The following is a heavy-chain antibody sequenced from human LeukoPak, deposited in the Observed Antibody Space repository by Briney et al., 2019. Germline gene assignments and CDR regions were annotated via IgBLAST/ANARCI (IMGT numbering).Heavy chain of an antibody. CDR2: IIPIFGTA. Sequence: SVKVSCKASGYTFTSYGISWVRQAPGQGLEWMGGIIPIFGTANYAQKFQGRVTITTDESTSTAYMELSSLRSEDTAVYYCASHPNYYGSSGYYYFDYWGQGTLVTVSS. D-gene: IGHD3-22*01. J-gene: IGHJ4*02. CDR3: ASHPNYYGSSGYYYFDY. CDR1: GYTFTSYG. V-gene: IGHV1-69*05.